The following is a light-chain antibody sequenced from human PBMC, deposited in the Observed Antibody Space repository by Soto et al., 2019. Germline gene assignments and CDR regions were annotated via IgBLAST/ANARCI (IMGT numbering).Light chain of an antibody. V-gene: IGLV2-8*01. Sequence: QSALTQPPSASGSPGQSVTISCTGTSSDVGGYHYVSWYHQHPGKAPKLMIHEVTKRPSGVPDRFSGSKSGNTASLTVSGLQGEDEADYYCSSYAGSNNLVFGGGTKLTVL. J-gene: IGLJ2*01. CDR3: SSYAGSNNLV. CDR1: SSDVGGYHY. CDR2: EVT.